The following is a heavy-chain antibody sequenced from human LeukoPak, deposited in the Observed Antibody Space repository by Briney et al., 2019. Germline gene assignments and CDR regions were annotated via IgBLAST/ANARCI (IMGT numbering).Heavy chain of an antibody. D-gene: IGHD3-10*01. CDR2: IKGDGNEK. Sequence: PGGSLRLSCAASGFTFSSYWMNWVRQAPAKGLEWVANIKGDGNEKKYVDSVKGRFSISRDNAKNSLYLQMDSLRAEDTAVCYCAKEGAYPIITYDSWGQGALVTVSS. CDR3: AKEGAYPIITYDS. CDR1: GFTFSSYW. V-gene: IGHV3-7*01. J-gene: IGHJ5*01.